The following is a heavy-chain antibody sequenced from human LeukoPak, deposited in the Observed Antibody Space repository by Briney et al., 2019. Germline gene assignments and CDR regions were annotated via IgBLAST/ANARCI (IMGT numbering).Heavy chain of an antibody. D-gene: IGHD5-24*01. V-gene: IGHV3-9*01. Sequence: PGGSLRLSCAASGFTFDDHAMHWVRQAPGKGLEWVSGLSWNSGSTDYADSVKGRFTISRDNAKNSLYLQMNSLRVEDTALYYCAKGPGMATVKRYLDYWGQGTLVTVSS. CDR3: AKGPGMATVKRYLDY. CDR1: GFTFDDHA. CDR2: LSWNSGST. J-gene: IGHJ4*02.